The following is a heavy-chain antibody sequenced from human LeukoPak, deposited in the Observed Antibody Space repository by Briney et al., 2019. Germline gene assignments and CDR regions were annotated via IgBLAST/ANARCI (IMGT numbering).Heavy chain of an antibody. J-gene: IGHJ6*03. Sequence: ASVKVSCKASGYTFTSYGISWVRQAPGQGLEWMGWISAYNGNTNYAQKLQGRVTMTTDTSTSTAYMELRSLRSDDTAVYYCARDLGGWNSSGWYWYWGYYYYYMDVWGKGTTVTISS. CDR3: ARDLGGWNSSGWYWYWGYYYYYMDV. CDR1: GYTFTSYG. V-gene: IGHV1-18*01. D-gene: IGHD6-19*01. CDR2: ISAYNGNT.